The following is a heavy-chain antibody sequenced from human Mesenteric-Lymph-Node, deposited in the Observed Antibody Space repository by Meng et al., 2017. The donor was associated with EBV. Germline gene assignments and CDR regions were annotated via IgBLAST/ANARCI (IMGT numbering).Heavy chain of an antibody. D-gene: IGHD3-10*01. J-gene: IGHJ5*02. CDR2: VYYSGST. Sequence: QVPLQGSGPGLWKPSETLSLTCSVSDVSVSSASYYWSWIRQPPGKRLEWIGYVYYSGSTNYNPSLKSRVTISVDTSKNQFSLNLYSVTAADTAVYYCARENPARGNWFDPWGQGALVTVSS. CDR1: DVSVSSASYY. CDR3: ARENPARGNWFDP. V-gene: IGHV4-61*01.